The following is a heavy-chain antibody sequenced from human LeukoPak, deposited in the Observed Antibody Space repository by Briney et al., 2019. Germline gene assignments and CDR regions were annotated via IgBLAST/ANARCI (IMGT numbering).Heavy chain of an antibody. CDR3: ATRISSKYPPNAFDI. D-gene: IGHD2-2*01. J-gene: IGHJ3*02. CDR2: IYYSGST. CDR1: GASISNFY. V-gene: IGHV4-59*01. Sequence: SETLSPTCTVSGASISNFYWSWIRQPPGEGLEWVGYIYYSGSTNYNPSLYSRVTISLDTSKNQFSLKLSSVTAADTAVYYCATRISSKYPPNAFDIWGQGTMVTVSS.